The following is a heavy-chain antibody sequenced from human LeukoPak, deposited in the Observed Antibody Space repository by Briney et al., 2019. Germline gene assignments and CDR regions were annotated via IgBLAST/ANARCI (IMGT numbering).Heavy chain of an antibody. CDR3: AKQVSGQWLTPDSG. V-gene: IGHV3-23*01. CDR2: ISGPSSHT. D-gene: IGHD6-19*01. Sequence: PGGSLGLSCVASGFTFSGFAMIWVRQAPGKGLQWVSAISGPSSHTYYADSVRGRFTISRDNSRNTLYLQMNSLTVEDTAVYYCAKQVSGQWLTPDSGWGQGTLVTVSS. J-gene: IGHJ4*02. CDR1: GFTFSGFA.